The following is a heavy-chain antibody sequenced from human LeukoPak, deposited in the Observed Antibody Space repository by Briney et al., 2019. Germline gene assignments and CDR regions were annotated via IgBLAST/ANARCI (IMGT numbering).Heavy chain of an antibody. D-gene: IGHD3-3*01. CDR3: ARELYDFWSGYYITYYYGMDV. CDR2: ISKSSTYI. J-gene: IGHJ6*02. CDR1: GFTFRSYT. Sequence: GGSLRLSCVASGFTFRSYTMNWVRQAPGKGLEWVSAISKSSTYIHYADSVKGRFTISRDNAKNSLYLQMNSLRAEDTAVYYCARELYDFWSGYYITYYYGMDVWGQGTTVTVSS. V-gene: IGHV3-21*01.